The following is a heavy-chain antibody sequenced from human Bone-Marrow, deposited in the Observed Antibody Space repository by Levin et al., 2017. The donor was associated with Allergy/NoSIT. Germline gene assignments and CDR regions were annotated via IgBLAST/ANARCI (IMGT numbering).Heavy chain of an antibody. CDR2: ISSSSSTI. V-gene: IGHV3-48*01. CDR1: GFTFSSYS. J-gene: IGHJ4*02. CDR3: ARGGRWLQYRPPFDY. D-gene: IGHD5-24*01. Sequence: PGGSLRLSCAASGFTFSSYSMNWVRQAPGKGLEWVSYISSSSSTIYYPDSVKGRFTISRDNAKNSLYLQMNSLRAEDTAVYYCARGGRWLQYRPPFDYWGQGTLVTVSS.